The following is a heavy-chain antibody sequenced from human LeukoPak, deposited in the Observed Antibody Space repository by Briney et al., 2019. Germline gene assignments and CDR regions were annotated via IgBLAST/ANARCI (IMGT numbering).Heavy chain of an antibody. CDR2: ITPSSNYV. V-gene: IGHV3-21*06. Sequence: SGGSLRLSCAASGFNFSNYNMNWVRQAPGKGLEWVSCITPSSNYVYYGDSVKGRFTISRDNAKNTVFLQMNSLRAEDTAVYYCATDPGDWGRGTLVTVSS. J-gene: IGHJ4*02. CDR1: GFNFSNYN. D-gene: IGHD3-10*01. CDR3: ATDPGD.